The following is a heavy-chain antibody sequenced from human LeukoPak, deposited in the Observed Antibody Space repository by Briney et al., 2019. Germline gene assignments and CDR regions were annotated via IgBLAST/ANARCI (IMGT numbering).Heavy chain of an antibody. J-gene: IGHJ6*02. D-gene: IGHD2-15*01. CDR2: ISAYNGNT. V-gene: IGHV1-18*01. Sequence: GASVKVSCKASGYTFTSYGISWVRQAPGQGLEWMGWISAYNGNTNYAQKLQGRVTMTTDTSTSTAYMELRSLRSDDTAVYYCARRGVVVAARDYYYGMDVWGQGTTVTVSS. CDR3: ARRGVVVAARDYYYGMDV. CDR1: GYTFTSYG.